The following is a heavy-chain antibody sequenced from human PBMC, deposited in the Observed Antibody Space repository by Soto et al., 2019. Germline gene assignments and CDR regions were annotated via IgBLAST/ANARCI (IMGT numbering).Heavy chain of an antibody. Sequence: GGSLRLSCAASGFTFSSYAMSWVRQAPGKGLEWVSAISGSGGSTYYADSVKGRFTISRGNSKNTLYLQMNSLRAEDTAVYYCAKVAGSSGWPINYFDYWGQGTLVTVSS. CDR1: GFTFSSYA. D-gene: IGHD6-19*01. J-gene: IGHJ4*02. CDR3: AKVAGSSGWPINYFDY. V-gene: IGHV3-23*01. CDR2: ISGSGGST.